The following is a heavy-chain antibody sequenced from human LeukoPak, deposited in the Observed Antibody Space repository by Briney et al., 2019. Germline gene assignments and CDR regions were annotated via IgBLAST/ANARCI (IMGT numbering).Heavy chain of an antibody. CDR1: GFTFSTYS. Sequence: GGSLRLSCEASGFTFSTYSMNWVRQAPGKGLEWVSYINSSGIVIYYADSVKGRFTISRDNAKNSLYLQMNSLRVEDTGVYYCAKDRGDGYNWENYSGFDSWGQGTLVTVSS. V-gene: IGHV3-48*04. CDR3: AKDRGDGYNWENYSGFDS. CDR2: INSSGIVI. J-gene: IGHJ4*02. D-gene: IGHD5-24*01.